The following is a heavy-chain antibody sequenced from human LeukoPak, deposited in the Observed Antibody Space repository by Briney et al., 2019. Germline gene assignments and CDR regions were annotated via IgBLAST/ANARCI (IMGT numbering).Heavy chain of an antibody. Sequence: GGSLRLSCAGSGCTVSSNYMSWVRQAPGKGLEWVSVIYSGGSTYYADSVEGRFTISRDNSKNTLYLQMNSLRAEDTAVYYCARDLIKYSGGYFESGYWGQGTLVTVSS. CDR1: GCTVSSNY. CDR3: ARDLIKYSGGYFESGY. CDR2: IYSGGST. V-gene: IGHV3-66*01. J-gene: IGHJ1*01. D-gene: IGHD1-26*01.